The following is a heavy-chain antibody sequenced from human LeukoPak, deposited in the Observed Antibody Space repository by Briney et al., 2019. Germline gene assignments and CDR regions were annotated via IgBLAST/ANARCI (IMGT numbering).Heavy chain of an antibody. Sequence: PSETLSLTCTVSGGFISSYYWSWIRQPPGKGLEWIGYIYYNGNTNYNPSLKSRVTISVDTSKNQFSLKLSSVTAADTAVYHCARARYYDPKYFDSWGQGTLVTVSS. CDR3: ARARYYDPKYFDS. V-gene: IGHV4-59*01. D-gene: IGHD3-22*01. J-gene: IGHJ4*02. CDR2: IYYNGNT. CDR1: GGFISSYY.